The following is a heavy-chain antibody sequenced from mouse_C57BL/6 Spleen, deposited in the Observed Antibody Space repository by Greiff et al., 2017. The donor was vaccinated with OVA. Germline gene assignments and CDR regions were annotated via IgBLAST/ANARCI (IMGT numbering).Heavy chain of an antibody. CDR1: GFTFSSYA. J-gene: IGHJ4*01. CDR3: ARERVYYGSSYDAMDY. CDR2: ISDGGSYT. D-gene: IGHD1-1*01. Sequence: EVHLVESGGGLVKPGGSLKLSCAASGFTFSSYAMSWVRQTPEKRLEWVATISDGGSYTYYPDNVKGRFTISRDNAKNNLYLQMSHLKSEDTAMYYCARERVYYGSSYDAMDYWGQGTSVTVSS. V-gene: IGHV5-4*01.